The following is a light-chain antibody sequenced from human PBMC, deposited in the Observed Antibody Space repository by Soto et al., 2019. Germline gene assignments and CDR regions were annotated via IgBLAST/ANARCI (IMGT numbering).Light chain of an antibody. CDR1: GSDVGDHNY. V-gene: IGLV2-14*01. CDR2: EVS. J-gene: IGLJ2*01. CDR3: SSYTSSSALVV. Sequence: QSVLTQPASVSGSPGQSITISCTATGSDVGDHNYVSWYQQHPGKAPQLMIFEVSNRPSGVSIRFSGSKSGNTASLTISGLQADDEAYYHCSSYTSSSALVVFGGGTKLTVL.